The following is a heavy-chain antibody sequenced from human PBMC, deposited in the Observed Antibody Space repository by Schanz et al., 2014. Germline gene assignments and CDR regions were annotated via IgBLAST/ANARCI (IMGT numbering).Heavy chain of an antibody. V-gene: IGHV3-74*02. CDR1: GFTFSIYA. CDR3: GRAGTGMAGWYFEL. J-gene: IGHJ2*01. CDR2: INSVGSNT. D-gene: IGHD5-18*01. Sequence: EVQLLESGGGLVQPGGSLRLSCTASGFTFSIYAMHWVRQDPGKGLVWVARINSVGSNTDYADSVKGRFTISRDNFKNTLFLQMSSLRVDDMAVYYCGRAGTGMAGWYFELWGHGTLVTVSS.